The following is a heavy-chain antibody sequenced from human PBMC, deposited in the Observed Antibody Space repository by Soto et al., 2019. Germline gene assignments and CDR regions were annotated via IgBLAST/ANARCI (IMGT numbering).Heavy chain of an antibody. CDR1: GGSISSRGYY. D-gene: IGHD6-13*01. V-gene: IGHV4-39*07. Sequence: SETLSLTCTVSGGSISSRGYYWGWIRQPPGKGLEWIGTIYYSGSTYYNPSLKSRVTISVDTSKNQFSLKLNSVTAADTAVYYCARYSSSWYPSNYWGQGTLVTVSS. CDR2: IYYSGST. CDR3: ARYSSSWYPSNY. J-gene: IGHJ4*02.